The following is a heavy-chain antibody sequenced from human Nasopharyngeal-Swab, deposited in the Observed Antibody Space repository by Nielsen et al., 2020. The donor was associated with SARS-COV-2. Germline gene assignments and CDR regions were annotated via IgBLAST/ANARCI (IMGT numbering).Heavy chain of an antibody. Sequence: GESLKISCVASGLTFSDYYMSWIRQAPGKGLEWVSYMNNSGSTIYYADSVKGRFTISRDNAKNSLYLQMSSLRAEDTALYYCAKGVFGGSYSGNAFDIWGQGTMVTVSS. CDR1: GLTFSDYY. CDR2: MNNSGSTI. D-gene: IGHD1-26*01. J-gene: IGHJ3*02. V-gene: IGHV3-11*01. CDR3: AKGVFGGSYSGNAFDI.